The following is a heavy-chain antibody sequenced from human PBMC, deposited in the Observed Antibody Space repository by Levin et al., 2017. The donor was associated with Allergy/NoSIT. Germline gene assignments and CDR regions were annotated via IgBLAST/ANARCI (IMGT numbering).Heavy chain of an antibody. V-gene: IGHV2-5*02. D-gene: IGHD6-13*01. CDR1: GFSLSTSGVG. J-gene: IGHJ4*02. CDR3: AHSTKAAATIYYFDY. CDR2: IFWDDDK. Sequence: SGPTLVKPTQTLTLTCAFSGFSLSTSGVGVGWIRQPPGKALEWLALIFWDDDKRYSPSLRSRPTITKDSSKNQEVLTMTNMDPVDTATYYCAHSTKAAATIYYFDYWGQGALVPVSS.